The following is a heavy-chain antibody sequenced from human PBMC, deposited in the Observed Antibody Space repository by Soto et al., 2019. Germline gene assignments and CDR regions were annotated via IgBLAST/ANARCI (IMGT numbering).Heavy chain of an antibody. CDR3: AEGARYCSSTSCLTY. D-gene: IGHD2-2*01. J-gene: IGHJ4*02. V-gene: IGHV1-46*01. Sequence: ASVQVSGIASGYTFTSYYMHWVRHAPGQGLEWVGIINPGGDNTYYTQRFQGRVTMTRDTSSSTVYMELNSLKSEDTAVYYCAEGARYCSSTSCLTYWGQGTLVTVSS. CDR2: INPGGDNT. CDR1: GYTFTSYY.